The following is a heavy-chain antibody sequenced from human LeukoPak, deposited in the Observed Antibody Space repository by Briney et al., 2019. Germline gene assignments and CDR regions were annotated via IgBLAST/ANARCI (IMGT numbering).Heavy chain of an antibody. CDR3: ARGSVQLWLRDTYYYMDV. CDR2: INWNGRIT. Sequence: GESLRLSCAASGFTFDDYAMNWVRQVPGKGLEWVSGINWNGRITEYADSVKDRFTISRQNTKNSLYLYMNNLGGEDTALYFCARGSVQLWLRDTYYYMDVWGKGTTVTVSS. CDR1: GFTFDDYA. V-gene: IGHV3-20*04. J-gene: IGHJ6*03. D-gene: IGHD5-18*01.